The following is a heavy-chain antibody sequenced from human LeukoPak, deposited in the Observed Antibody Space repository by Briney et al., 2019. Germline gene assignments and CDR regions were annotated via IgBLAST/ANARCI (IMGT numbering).Heavy chain of an antibody. CDR2: IIPIFGTA. J-gene: IGHJ4*02. D-gene: IGHD6-19*01. CDR3: ARGVVRGGWYHLFDY. Sequence: SVKVSCKASGGTFSSYAISWVRQAPGQGLEWMGGIIPIFGTANYAQKFQGRVTITADKSTSTAYMELSSLRSEDTAVYYCARGVVRGGWYHLFDYWGQGTLVTVSS. V-gene: IGHV1-69*06. CDR1: GGTFSSYA.